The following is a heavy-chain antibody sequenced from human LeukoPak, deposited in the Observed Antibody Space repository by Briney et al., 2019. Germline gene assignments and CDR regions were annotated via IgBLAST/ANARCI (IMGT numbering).Heavy chain of an antibody. V-gene: IGHV4-61*02. J-gene: IGHJ5*02. CDR3: ARGPRSHNWFDP. CDR2: IYTSGST. Sequence: SETLSLTCTVSGGSISSGSYYWSWIRQPAGKGLEWIGRIYTSGSTNYNPSLKSRVTISVDTSKNQFSLKLSSVTAADTAVYYCARGPRSHNWFDPWGQGTLVTVSS. CDR1: GGSISSGSYY.